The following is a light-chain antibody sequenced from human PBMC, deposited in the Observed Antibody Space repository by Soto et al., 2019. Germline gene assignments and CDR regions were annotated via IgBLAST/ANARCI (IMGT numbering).Light chain of an antibody. Sequence: EIVMTQSPATLSVSPGERVTLSCRASQDILSSLAWYQQKPGQAPRLLIYEASNRASGIPARFSGRGSGTDFTLTISSLEPEDFAVYYCQQRSNWPLTFGGGTK. CDR3: QQRSNWPLT. J-gene: IGKJ4*01. CDR1: QDILSS. CDR2: EAS. V-gene: IGKV3D-11*01.